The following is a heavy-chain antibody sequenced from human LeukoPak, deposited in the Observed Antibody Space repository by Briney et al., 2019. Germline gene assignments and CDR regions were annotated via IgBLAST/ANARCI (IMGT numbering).Heavy chain of an antibody. CDR1: GFTFSSYA. J-gene: IGHJ5*02. D-gene: IGHD6-13*01. Sequence: GGSLRLSCAASGFTFSSYAMRWVRQAPGKGLEWVAVISYDGSNKYYADSVKGRFTISRDNSKNTLYLQMNSLRAEDTAVYYCARGLAAAGGGGNWFDPWGQGTLVTVSS. CDR3: ARGLAAAGGGGNWFDP. CDR2: ISYDGSNK. V-gene: IGHV3-30-3*01.